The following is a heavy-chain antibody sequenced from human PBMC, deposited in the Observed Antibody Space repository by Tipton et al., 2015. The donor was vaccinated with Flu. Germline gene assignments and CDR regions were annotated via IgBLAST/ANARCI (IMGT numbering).Heavy chain of an antibody. J-gene: IGHJ5*02. CDR3: VRRDYSNYVSEPKNWFDP. D-gene: IGHD4-11*01. V-gene: IGHV4-38-2*01. CDR1: GDSIGSGYL. Sequence: TLSLTCSVSGDSIGSGYLWGWIRQPPGKGLEWIGNVHRTGSPDYNPSLRSRVIMTVDGAKNQFSLRLTSVTATDTAVYYCVRRDYSNYVSEPKNWFDPWGPGTLVTVSS. CDR2: VHRTGSP.